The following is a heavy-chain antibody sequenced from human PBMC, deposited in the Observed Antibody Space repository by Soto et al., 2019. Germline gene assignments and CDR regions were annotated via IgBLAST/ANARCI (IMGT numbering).Heavy chain of an antibody. Sequence: QVQLVQSGAEVKKPGSSVKVSCKASGGTFSSYTISWVRQAPGQGLEWMGRIIPILGISNYAQKFQGRVTITAHKSTSPAYMELSRLRSEETAVYYCARGTIVVVAATPFWCDPWGQGTLVTVSS. J-gene: IGHJ5*02. CDR1: GGTFSSYT. CDR3: ARGTIVVVAATPFWCDP. D-gene: IGHD2-15*01. CDR2: IIPILGIS. V-gene: IGHV1-69*02.